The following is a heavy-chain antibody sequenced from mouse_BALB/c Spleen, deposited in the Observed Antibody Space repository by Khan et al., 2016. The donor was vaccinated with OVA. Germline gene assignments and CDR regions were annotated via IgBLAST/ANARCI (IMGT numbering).Heavy chain of an antibody. J-gene: IGHJ2*01. Sequence: EVQLQQSGAELVKPGASVKLSCTASGYNIKDTYMHWVKQRPEQGLEGIGRIDPANGNTKYDPKFQGKTTITADTSSNTAYLQLNSLTSEDTAVYYCAGMNAWGQGPPLPVSS. CDR3: AGMNA. V-gene: IGHV14-3*02. CDR1: GYNIKDTY. CDR2: IDPANGNT.